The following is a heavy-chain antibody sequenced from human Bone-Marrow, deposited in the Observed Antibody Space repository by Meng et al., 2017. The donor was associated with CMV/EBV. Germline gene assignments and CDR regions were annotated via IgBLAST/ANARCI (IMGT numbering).Heavy chain of an antibody. CDR1: VFTFTNAW. Sequence: CAASVFTFTNAWMPWVRQAPGKGLEWVGRIKSKPDGGTTDYAAPVKGRFTISRDDSENTLYVQMDNLKTEDTAVYSCTTHQRGSQAYWGQGTLVTVSS. V-gene: IGHV3-15*01. CDR3: TTHQRGSQAY. CDR2: IKSKPDGGTT. D-gene: IGHD1-26*01. J-gene: IGHJ4*02.